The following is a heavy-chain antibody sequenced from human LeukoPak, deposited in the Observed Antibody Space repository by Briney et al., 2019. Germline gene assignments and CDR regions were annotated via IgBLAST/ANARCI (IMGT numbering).Heavy chain of an antibody. J-gene: IGHJ4*02. CDR3: AKGRGHVLRYFDWLLDY. V-gene: IGHV3-23*01. CDR2: ISGSGGST. D-gene: IGHD3-9*01. CDR1: GFTFSSYA. Sequence: AGGSLRLSCAASGFTFSSYAMSWVRQAPGKGLEWVSAISGSGGSTYYADSVKGRFTISRDNFKNTLYLQMNSLRAEDTAVYYCAKGRGHVLRYFDWLLDYWGQGTLVTVSS.